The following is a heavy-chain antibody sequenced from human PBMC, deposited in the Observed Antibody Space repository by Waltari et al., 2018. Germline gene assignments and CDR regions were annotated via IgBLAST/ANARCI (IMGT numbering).Heavy chain of an antibody. CDR3: GRAPATSWFGYSVY. D-gene: IGHD2-2*01. Sequence: QVQLQQWGAGLLTPSETLSLTCGESGASFGGFSWSWIRQAPGKGLEWIGDITHTGDSNINPSLKSRLTISVDTSKRQFSLELTSVTPADTAVYYCGRAPATSWFGYSVYWGQGTMVTVSS. V-gene: IGHV4-34*01. CDR1: GASFGGFS. J-gene: IGHJ4*02. CDR2: ITHTGDS.